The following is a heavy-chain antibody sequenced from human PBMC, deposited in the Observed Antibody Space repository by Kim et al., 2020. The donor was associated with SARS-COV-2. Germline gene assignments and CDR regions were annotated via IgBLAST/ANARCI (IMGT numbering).Heavy chain of an antibody. J-gene: IGHJ6*02. Sequence: YYADSVKGRFTISRDNSKNTLYLQMNSLRAEDTAVYYCAKDIVGTYGMDVWGQGTTVTVSS. V-gene: IGHV3-30*02. D-gene: IGHD2-15*01. CDR3: AKDIVGTYGMDV.